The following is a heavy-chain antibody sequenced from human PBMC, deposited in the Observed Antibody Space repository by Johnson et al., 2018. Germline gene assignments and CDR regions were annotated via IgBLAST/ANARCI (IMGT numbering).Heavy chain of an antibody. J-gene: IGHJ3*02. CDR3: AREGFSSGRAGVFDI. CDR2: ISHDESLK. D-gene: IGHD6-19*01. CDR1: GLTLSRSI. V-gene: IGHV3-30*03. Sequence: QVQLVESGGGVVQPGRSLRLSCAVSGLTLSRSIMHWVRQAPGKGLEWVALISHDESLKGYADSEKGRFTISRDISKNTLYLQMNSLRPEDTAVDYCAREGFSSGRAGVFDIWGQGTLVTVSS.